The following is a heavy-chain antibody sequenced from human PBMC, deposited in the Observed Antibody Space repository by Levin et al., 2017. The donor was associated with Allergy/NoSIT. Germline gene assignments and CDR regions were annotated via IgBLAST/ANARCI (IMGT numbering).Heavy chain of an antibody. J-gene: IGHJ3*01. CDR3: AKRGYCSGNACQSHDAIDV. V-gene: IGHV3-30*18. D-gene: IGHD2-15*01. CDR1: GFQFSLYG. Sequence: GESLKISCAASGFQFSLYGMHWVRQAPGKGLEWVALIVFDGNDQYYADSVKGRFTISRDNSKNTLYLQMSSLRENDTAIYYCAKRGYCSGNACQSHDAIDVWGQGTLVIVSS. CDR2: IVFDGNDQ.